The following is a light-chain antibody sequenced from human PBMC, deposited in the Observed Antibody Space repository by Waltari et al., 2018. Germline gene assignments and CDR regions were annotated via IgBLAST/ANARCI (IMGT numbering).Light chain of an antibody. Sequence: QTVVTQEPSLSVSPGGTVTLTCGLSSGSVSTTYYPSWSQQAPGQAPRTLIFDTTTRSSGVPDRFSGSILDNKAALTITGAQADDESDYYCVLSMGSGIWVFGGGTKLTVL. J-gene: IGLJ3*02. CDR1: SGSVSTTYY. V-gene: IGLV8-61*01. CDR3: VLSMGSGIWV. CDR2: DTT.